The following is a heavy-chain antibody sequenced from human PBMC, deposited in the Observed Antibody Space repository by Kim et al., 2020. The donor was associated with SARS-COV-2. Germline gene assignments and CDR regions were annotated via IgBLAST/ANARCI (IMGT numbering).Heavy chain of an antibody. CDR3: ARAGKDIVLMVYPGDMDV. D-gene: IGHD2-8*01. Sequence: ASVKVSCKASGYTFTSYGISWVRQAPGQGLEWMGWISAYNGNTNYAQKLQGRVTMTTDTSTSTAYMELRSLRSDDTAVYYCARAGKDIVLMVYPGDMDVWGQGTTVTVSS. J-gene: IGHJ6*02. CDR1: GYTFTSYG. V-gene: IGHV1-18*01. CDR2: ISAYNGNT.